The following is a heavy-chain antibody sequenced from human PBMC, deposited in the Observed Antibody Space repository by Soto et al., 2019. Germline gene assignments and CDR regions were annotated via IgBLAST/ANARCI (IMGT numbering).Heavy chain of an antibody. D-gene: IGHD3-3*01. J-gene: IGHJ6*02. CDR1: GFTFSSYG. CDR2: IWYDGSNK. CDR3: ARDANGGGVGGMDV. Sequence: QVQLVESGGGVVQPGRSLRLSCAASGFTFSSYGMHWVRQAPGKGLEWVAVIWYDGSNKYYADSVKGRFTISRDNSKNTLYLQMNSLRAEETAVYYCARDANGGGVGGMDVWGQGTTVTVSS. V-gene: IGHV3-33*01.